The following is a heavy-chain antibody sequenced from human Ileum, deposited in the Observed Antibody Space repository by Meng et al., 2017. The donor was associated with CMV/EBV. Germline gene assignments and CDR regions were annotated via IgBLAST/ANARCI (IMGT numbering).Heavy chain of an antibody. Sequence: HVQAQESGPGRAKPSQTLSLTCTVSGGSITSGNYYWSWIRQPPGRGLEWIGYIYYSGSPYYKPSLKSRVTISLDTSKNQFSLNLRSVTATDSAVYYCVRQVVAASFDYWGQGALVTVSS. CDR2: IYYSGSP. CDR3: VRQVVAASFDY. D-gene: IGHD2-15*01. V-gene: IGHV4-30-4*08. J-gene: IGHJ4*02. CDR1: GGSITSGNYY.